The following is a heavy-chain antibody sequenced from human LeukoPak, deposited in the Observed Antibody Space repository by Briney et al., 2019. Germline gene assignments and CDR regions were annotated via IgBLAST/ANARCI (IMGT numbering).Heavy chain of an antibody. Sequence: ASVKVSCKASGYTFTSYDINWVRQATGQGLEWMGWINPNGGGTNYAQKFQGRVTMTRDTSISTAYMELSRLRSDDTAVYYCARERGIAVAGTHYYYYMDVWGKGTTVTVSS. CDR1: GYTFTSYD. CDR2: INPNGGGT. CDR3: ARERGIAVAGTHYYYYMDV. V-gene: IGHV1-2*02. J-gene: IGHJ6*03. D-gene: IGHD6-19*01.